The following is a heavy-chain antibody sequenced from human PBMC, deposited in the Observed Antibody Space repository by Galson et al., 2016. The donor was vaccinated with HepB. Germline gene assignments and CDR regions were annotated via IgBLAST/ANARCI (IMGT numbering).Heavy chain of an antibody. Sequence: ETLSLTCAVSGGSISSSNWWSWVRQPPGKGLEWIGEVYHSGNSNYNPSPKSRVTFSIDKSKNQFSLKLNSVTAADTAVYYCACSPGYWCLDFWGRGTLVTVSS. D-gene: IGHD3-10*02. J-gene: IGHJ2*01. CDR1: GGSISSSNW. V-gene: IGHV4/OR15-8*02. CDR3: ACSPGYWCLDF. CDR2: VYHSGNS.